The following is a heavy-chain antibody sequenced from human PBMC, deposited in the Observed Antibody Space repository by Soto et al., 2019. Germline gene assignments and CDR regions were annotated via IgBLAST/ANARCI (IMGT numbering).Heavy chain of an antibody. CDR1: GFTFSSYA. CDR2: ISGSGGST. Sequence: EVQLLESGGGLVQPGGSLRLSCAASGFTFSSYAMSWVRQAPGKGLEWVSAISGSGGSTYYEDSVKGRFTISRDNSKNTLYLQMNSLRAEDTAVYYCATDQYIKQWLGRVYWGQGTLVTVSS. D-gene: IGHD6-19*01. CDR3: ATDQYIKQWLGRVY. J-gene: IGHJ4*02. V-gene: IGHV3-23*01.